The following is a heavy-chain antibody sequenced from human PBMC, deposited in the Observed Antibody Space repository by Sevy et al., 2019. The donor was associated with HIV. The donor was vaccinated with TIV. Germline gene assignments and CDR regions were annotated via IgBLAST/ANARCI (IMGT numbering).Heavy chain of an antibody. CDR1: GFTFSSYS. CDR2: ISGISNYI. D-gene: IGHD2-2*02. CDR3: ARNNCSITNCYMGDVFDI. V-gene: IGHV3-21*01. J-gene: IGHJ3*02. Sequence: LRLSCAASGFTFSSYSMNWVRQAPGKGLEWVSSISGISNYIYYADSMKGRFTVSRDNARNSLYLQMNSLRAEDTAVYYCARNNCSITNCYMGDVFDIWGQGTMVTVSS.